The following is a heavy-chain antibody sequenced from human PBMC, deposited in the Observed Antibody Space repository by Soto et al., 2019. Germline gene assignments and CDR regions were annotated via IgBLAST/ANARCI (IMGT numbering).Heavy chain of an antibody. V-gene: IGHV3-23*01. J-gene: IGHJ3*01. CDR3: ANYRFAGSNPAGAFEL. Sequence: EVHLLESGGGLVHPGGSLRLSCADSGFTFSTYPMTWIRQAPGKGLEWVSTISATGSNTYYADTAKGRFTISRDNSKNTLYLQMNGLRLEDTAIYYSANYRFAGSNPAGAFELWGEGTMVSVSS. CDR1: GFTFSTYP. CDR2: ISATGSNT. D-gene: IGHD1-26*01.